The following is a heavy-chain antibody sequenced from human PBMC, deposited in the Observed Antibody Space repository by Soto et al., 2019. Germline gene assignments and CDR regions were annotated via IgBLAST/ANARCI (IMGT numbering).Heavy chain of an antibody. CDR2: ISGSGGST. J-gene: IGHJ4*02. CDR3: AKDQEFWSGYLVPYYFDY. D-gene: IGHD3-3*01. CDR1: GFTFSSYA. Sequence: GGSLRLSCAASGFTFSSYAMSWVRQAPGKGLEWVSAISGSGGSTYYADSVKGRFTISRDNSKNTLYLQMNSLRAEDTAVYYCAKDQEFWSGYLVPYYFDYWGQGTLVTVSS. V-gene: IGHV3-23*01.